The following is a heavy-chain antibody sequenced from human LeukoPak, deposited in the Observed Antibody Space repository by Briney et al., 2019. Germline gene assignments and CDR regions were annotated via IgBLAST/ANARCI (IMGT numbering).Heavy chain of an antibody. Sequence: SETLSLTCTVSGGFISTYYWSWIRQPPGKGLEWLGYIYYSGSTNYNPSLKSRLTISVDMSKNQFSLKLGSVTAADTAVYYCARDQDLGYCNGTSCQGGYAFDIWGQGTLVTVSS. CDR3: ARDQDLGYCNGTSCQGGYAFDI. CDR2: IYYSGST. D-gene: IGHD2-2*01. J-gene: IGHJ3*02. CDR1: GGFISTYY. V-gene: IGHV4-59*01.